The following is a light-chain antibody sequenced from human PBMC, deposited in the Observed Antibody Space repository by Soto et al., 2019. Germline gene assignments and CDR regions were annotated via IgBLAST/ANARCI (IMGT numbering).Light chain of an antibody. CDR1: QSVDIN. J-gene: IGKJ1*01. V-gene: IGKV3-15*01. Sequence: IVLTQSPASLSVSPGDRVTLSCRASQSVDINLAWYQQKAGQAPRLLVYGASTKATDMPGRFSGRGSGTEFTLTINNLQSEDFAVYYCQQYRNWLRAFGQGIKVEI. CDR3: QQYRNWLRA. CDR2: GAS.